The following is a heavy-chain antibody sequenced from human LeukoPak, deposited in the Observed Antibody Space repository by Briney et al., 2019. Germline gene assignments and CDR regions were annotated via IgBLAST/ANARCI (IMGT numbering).Heavy chain of an antibody. CDR1: GGSLSSYY. CDR2: IYYSGST. Sequence: RPSETLSLACTVYGGSLSSYYCGSIRQPPGKGLGWIGYIYYSGSTNYKPSLKSRVTISVDTSTNQFSLKLSSVTAADTAVYYCARGPYYYDSSGYYFDYWGQGTLVTVSS. CDR3: ARGPYYYDSSGYYFDY. D-gene: IGHD3-22*01. J-gene: IGHJ4*02. V-gene: IGHV4-59*01.